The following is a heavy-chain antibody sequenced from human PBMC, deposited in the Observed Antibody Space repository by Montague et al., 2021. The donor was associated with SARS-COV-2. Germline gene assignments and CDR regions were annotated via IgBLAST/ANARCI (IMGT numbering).Heavy chain of an antibody. D-gene: IGHD6-13*01. CDR1: GGSISSGGYY. CDR2: IYYSGST. J-gene: IGHJ4*02. V-gene: IGHV4-31*03. CDR3: ARGSYSSSWCGPNYYFDY. Sequence: TLSLTCTVSGGSISSGGYYWSWIRQRPGKGLEWIGYIYYSGSTYYNPPLKSRVTISVDTSKNQFSPKLSSVTAADTAVYYCARGSYSSSWCGPNYYFDYWGQGTLVTVSS.